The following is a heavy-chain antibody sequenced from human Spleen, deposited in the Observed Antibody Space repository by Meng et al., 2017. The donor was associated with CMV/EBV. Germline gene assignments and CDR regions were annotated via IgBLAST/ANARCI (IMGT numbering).Heavy chain of an antibody. V-gene: IGHV3-20*04. CDR2: INWNGGST. CDR1: GLTFSSYG. D-gene: IGHD6-19*01. CDR3: ARGAGSPPDY. Sequence: GESLKISCAASGLTFSSYGMSWVRQAPGKGLEWVSGINWNGGSTGYADSVKGRFTISRDNAKNSLYLQMNSLRAEDTALYYCARGAGSPPDYWGQGTLVTVSS. J-gene: IGHJ4*02.